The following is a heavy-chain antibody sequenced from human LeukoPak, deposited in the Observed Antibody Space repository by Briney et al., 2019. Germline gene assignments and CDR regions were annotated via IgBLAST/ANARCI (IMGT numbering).Heavy chain of an antibody. CDR3: ARETYYYDSSTYFRATDY. D-gene: IGHD3-22*01. Sequence: GRSLRLSCAASGFTFDDYAMHWVRQAPGKGLEWVSGISWNSGSIGYADSVKGRFTISRDNAKNSLYLQMNSLRAEDTALYYCARETYYYDSSTYFRATDYWGQGTLVTVSS. J-gene: IGHJ4*02. CDR1: GFTFDDYA. CDR2: ISWNSGSI. V-gene: IGHV3-9*01.